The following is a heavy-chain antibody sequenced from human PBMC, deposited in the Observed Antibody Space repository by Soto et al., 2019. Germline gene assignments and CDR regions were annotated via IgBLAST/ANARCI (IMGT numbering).Heavy chain of an antibody. CDR2: ISWNSGCR. Sequence: EVQLVESGGGLGQPGRSLRLSCAASGFTFDDYAMHWVRQAPGKGLEWVSGISWNSGCRDYADSVKGRFTISRDNAKNSLYLQMNSLRAEDTALYYCAKEAPLSCTNGVCPFDYWGQGTLVTVSS. V-gene: IGHV3-9*01. D-gene: IGHD2-8*01. J-gene: IGHJ4*02. CDR1: GFTFDDYA. CDR3: AKEAPLSCTNGVCPFDY.